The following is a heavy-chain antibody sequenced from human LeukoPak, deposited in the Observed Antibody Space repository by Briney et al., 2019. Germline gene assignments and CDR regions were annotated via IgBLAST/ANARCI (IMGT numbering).Heavy chain of an antibody. Sequence: SETLSLTCAVYGGSFSGYCWSWIRQPPGKGLEWIGEINHSGSTNYNPSLKSRVTISVDTSKNQFSLKLSSVTAADTAVYYCARGLRYYDSSGYYLWGQGTLVTVSS. CDR3: ARGLRYYDSSGYYL. D-gene: IGHD3-22*01. CDR1: GGSFSGYC. J-gene: IGHJ5*02. CDR2: INHSGST. V-gene: IGHV4-34*01.